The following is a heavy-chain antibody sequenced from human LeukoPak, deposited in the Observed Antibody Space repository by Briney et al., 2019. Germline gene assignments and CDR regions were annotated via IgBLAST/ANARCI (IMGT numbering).Heavy chain of an antibody. CDR2: MSGSGGT. Sequence: GGSLRLSCAASGHRFSDYAWGWLRQAPGKGLEWVSGMSGSGGTYYADSVRGRFTISRDISKDTLHLQMDSLRADDTAVYYCAKGCLSYSGPSSWFAPWGQGTLVIVSS. J-gene: IGHJ5*02. CDR1: GHRFSDYA. CDR3: AKGCLSYSGPSSWFAP. D-gene: IGHD2-15*01. V-gene: IGHV3-23*01.